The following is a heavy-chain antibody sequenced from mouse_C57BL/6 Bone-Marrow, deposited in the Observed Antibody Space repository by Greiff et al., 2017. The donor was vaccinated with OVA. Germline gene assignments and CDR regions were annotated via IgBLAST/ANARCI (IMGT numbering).Heavy chain of an antibody. J-gene: IGHJ2*01. CDR3: ARRDGYYDFDY. Sequence: EVQLVESGGGLVQPGGSLKLSCAASGFTFSDYYMYWVRQTPEKRLEWVAYISNGGGSTYYPDTVKGRFTISRDNAKNTLYLQMSRLKSEDTAMYYCARRDGYYDFDYWGQGTTLTVSS. CDR2: ISNGGGST. V-gene: IGHV5-12*01. CDR1: GFTFSDYY. D-gene: IGHD2-3*01.